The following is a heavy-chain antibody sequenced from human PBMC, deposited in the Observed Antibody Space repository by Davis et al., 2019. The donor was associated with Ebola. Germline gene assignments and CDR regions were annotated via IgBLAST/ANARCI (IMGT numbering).Heavy chain of an antibody. CDR1: GGSISSYY. D-gene: IGHD2-2*01. CDR2: IYYSGST. V-gene: IGHV4-59*01. Sequence: SETLSLTCAVYGGSISSYYWSWIRQPPGKGLEWIGYIYYSGSTNYNPSLKSRVTISVDTSKNQFSLKLSSVTAADTAVYYCARLSSTSSNWFDPWGQGTLVTVSS. CDR3: ARLSSTSSNWFDP. J-gene: IGHJ5*02.